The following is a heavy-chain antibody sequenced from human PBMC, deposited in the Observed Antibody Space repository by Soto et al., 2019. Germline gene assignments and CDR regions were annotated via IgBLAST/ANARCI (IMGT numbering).Heavy chain of an antibody. J-gene: IGHJ4*02. V-gene: IGHV3-48*02. Sequence: GGSLRLSCAASGFTFSSYSMNWVRQAPGKGLEWVSYISGSSSTIYYADSVKGRFTISRDNAKNSLYLQMNSLRDEDTTVYYCARGPPPSYYDFWSGYSEHDYWGQGTLVTVSS. D-gene: IGHD3-3*01. CDR3: ARGPPPSYYDFWSGYSEHDY. CDR2: ISGSSSTI. CDR1: GFTFSSYS.